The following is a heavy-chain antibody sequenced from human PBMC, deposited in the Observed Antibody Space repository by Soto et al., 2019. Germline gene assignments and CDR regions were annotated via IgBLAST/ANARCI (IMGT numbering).Heavy chain of an antibody. CDR2: IWYDGSNK. J-gene: IGHJ4*02. CDR3: ARAARRVYFDY. D-gene: IGHD6-6*01. Sequence: LRLSCAASGFTFISYGMHWVRQAPGKGLEWVAVIWYDGSNKYYADSVKGRFTISRDNSKNTLYLQMNSLRAEDTAVYYCARAARRVYFDYWGQGTLVTVSS. CDR1: GFTFISYG. V-gene: IGHV3-33*01.